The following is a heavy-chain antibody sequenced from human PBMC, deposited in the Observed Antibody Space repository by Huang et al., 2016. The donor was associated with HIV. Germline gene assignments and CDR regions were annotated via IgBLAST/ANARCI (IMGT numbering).Heavy chain of an antibody. CDR2: ITHSGST. CDR3: ARAPHYGSGSYYY. D-gene: IGHD3-10*01. CDR1: GGSFSGYY. Sequence: QVQLHQWGAGLLKPSETLSLTWAVYGGSFSGYYWSWIRQPPGKGLEWSGEITHSGSTNYSPSLKRRVTISEETAKNQFALKLRSVTAADTAVYYCARAPHYGSGSYYYWGQGTLVTVSS. V-gene: IGHV4-34*01. J-gene: IGHJ4*02.